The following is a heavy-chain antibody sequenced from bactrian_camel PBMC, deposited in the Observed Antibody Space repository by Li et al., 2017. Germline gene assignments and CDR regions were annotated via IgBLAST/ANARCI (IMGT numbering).Heavy chain of an antibody. J-gene: IGHJ4*01. V-gene: IGHV3S1*01. Sequence: HVQLVESGGGSVQAGGSLRLSCAASGYTYSSYCMAWFRQAPGKEREGVARIATGSGNTYYADSVKGRFTISQDNAKDTVYLQLNALKTEDTAMYYCAKDRLWATIAPVFYGFWGQGTQVTVSS. CDR1: GYTYSSYC. D-gene: IGHD4*01. CDR2: IATGSGNT. CDR3: AKDRLWATIAPVFYGF.